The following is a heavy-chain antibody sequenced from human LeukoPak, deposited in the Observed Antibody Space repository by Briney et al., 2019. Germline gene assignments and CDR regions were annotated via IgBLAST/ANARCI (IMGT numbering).Heavy chain of an antibody. V-gene: IGHV1-69-2*01. CDR1: GYTFTDYY. J-gene: IGHJ4*02. CDR3: ATDSMVRGVIPL. D-gene: IGHD3-10*01. Sequence: ASVKVSCKVSGYTFTDYYMHWVQQAPGKGLEWMGLVDPEDGETIYAEKFQGRVTITADTSTDTAYMELSSPRSEDTAVYYCATDSMVRGVIPLWGQGTLVTVSS. CDR2: VDPEDGET.